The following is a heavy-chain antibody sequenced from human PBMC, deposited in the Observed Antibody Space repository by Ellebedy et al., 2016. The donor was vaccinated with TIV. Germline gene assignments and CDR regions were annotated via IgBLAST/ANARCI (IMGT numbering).Heavy chain of an antibody. CDR2: ISGSGGST. Sequence: PGGSLRLSCAASGFTFSSYAMSWVRQAPGKGLEWVSAISGSGGSTYYADSVKGRFTISRDNSKNTLYLQMNSLRVEDTAVYYCARGAGMAVDYFDYWGQGTLVTVSS. CDR1: GFTFSSYA. D-gene: IGHD6-13*01. CDR3: ARGAGMAVDYFDY. V-gene: IGHV3-23*01. J-gene: IGHJ4*02.